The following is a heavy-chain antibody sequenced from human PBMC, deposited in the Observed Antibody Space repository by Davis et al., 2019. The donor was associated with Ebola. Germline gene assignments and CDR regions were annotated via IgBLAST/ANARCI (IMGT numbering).Heavy chain of an antibody. V-gene: IGHV5-51*01. D-gene: IGHD3-3*01. J-gene: IGHJ3*02. CDR2: IYPGDSDT. Sequence: GESLKISCKGSGYSFTNYWIAWVRQMPGKGLEWMGIIYPGDSDTRYGPSFQGQVTISADKSISTAYLQWSSLKASDTAMYYCARGDQRITIFGVVIGPDAFDIWGQGTMVTVSS. CDR1: GYSFTNYW. CDR3: ARGDQRITIFGVVIGPDAFDI.